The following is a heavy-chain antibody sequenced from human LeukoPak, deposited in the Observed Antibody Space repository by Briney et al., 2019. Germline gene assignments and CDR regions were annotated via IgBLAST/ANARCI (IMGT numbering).Heavy chain of an antibody. V-gene: IGHV4-34*01. J-gene: IGHJ4*02. CDR1: GGSFSGYY. D-gene: IGHD3-22*01. CDR3: ARTTMIAHATNY. Sequence: SETLSLTCAVYGGSFSGYYWSWIRQPPGKGLEWMGEINHSGSTNYNPSLKSRATISVDTSKNQFSLKLSSVTAADTAVYYCARTTMIAHATNYWGQGTLVTVSS. CDR2: INHSGST.